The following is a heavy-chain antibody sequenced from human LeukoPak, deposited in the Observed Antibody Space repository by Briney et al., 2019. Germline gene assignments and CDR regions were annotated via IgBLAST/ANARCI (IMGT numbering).Heavy chain of an antibody. J-gene: IGHJ5*02. CDR3: ARWPVSSAHWCDL. CDR1: GGSISKNY. Sequence: PSETLSLTCTVSGGSISKNYWSWVRQPAGKGLEWIGRIYSSGSSNYNPSLKSRVTMSADTSKNQFSLKLSSVTAADTAVYYWARWPVSSAHWCDLGGQGTLVTVYS. CDR2: IYSSGSS. V-gene: IGHV4-4*07. D-gene: IGHD3-16*01.